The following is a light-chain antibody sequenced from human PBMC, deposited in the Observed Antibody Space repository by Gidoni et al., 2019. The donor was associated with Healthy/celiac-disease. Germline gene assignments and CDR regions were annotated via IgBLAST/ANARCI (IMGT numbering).Light chain of an antibody. Sequence: QSVLTQPPSVSAAPGQRVTISCTGSSPNIGAGYDVHWYQQLPETAPKPLIYGNSNRPSGVPDRFSGSKSGTSASLAITGLQAEDEADYYCQSYDSSLSGYVFGTGTKVTVL. CDR3: QSYDSSLSGYV. CDR1: SPNIGAGYD. CDR2: GNS. J-gene: IGLJ1*01. V-gene: IGLV1-40*01.